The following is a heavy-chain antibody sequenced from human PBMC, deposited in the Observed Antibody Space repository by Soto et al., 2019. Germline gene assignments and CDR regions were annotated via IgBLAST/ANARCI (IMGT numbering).Heavy chain of an antibody. J-gene: IGHJ5*02. CDR3: ARGIAVAGTDWFDP. Sequence: ASVKVSCKASGYTFTSYDINWVRQATGQGLEWMGWMNPNSGNTGYAQKFQGRVTMTRNTSISTAYMELSSLRSEDTAVYYCARGIAVAGTDWFDPWGQGTLVTVSS. CDR1: GYTFTSYD. D-gene: IGHD6-19*01. V-gene: IGHV1-8*01. CDR2: MNPNSGNT.